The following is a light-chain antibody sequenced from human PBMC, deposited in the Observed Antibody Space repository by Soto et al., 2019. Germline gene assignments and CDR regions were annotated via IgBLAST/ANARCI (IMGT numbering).Light chain of an antibody. CDR3: QQYDNLPRT. V-gene: IGKV1-33*01. Sequence: DIQMTQSPSSLSASVGDRVTITCQASQDISNYLNWYPQKQGQAPKLLIYDASNLETGVPSSFSGSGSGKDFTFTISSLQPEDIAVYYCQQYDNLPRTFGRGTKVEIK. J-gene: IGKJ1*01. CDR1: QDISNY. CDR2: DAS.